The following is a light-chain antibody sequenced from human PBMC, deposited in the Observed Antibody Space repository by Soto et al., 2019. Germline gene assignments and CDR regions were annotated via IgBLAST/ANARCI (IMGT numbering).Light chain of an antibody. V-gene: IGKV3-20*01. CDR1: QSVSSSH. CDR3: QQYSSSTRT. J-gene: IGKJ1*01. CDR2: GAS. Sequence: EIVLTQSPGTLSWSPGERATLSCRGSQSVSSSHLAWYQQKTGLAPRLRIYGASSRATGIPERLGGSGYGTDFTLTISRMQTDDFAVYYCQQYSSSTRTFGQGTKVDIK.